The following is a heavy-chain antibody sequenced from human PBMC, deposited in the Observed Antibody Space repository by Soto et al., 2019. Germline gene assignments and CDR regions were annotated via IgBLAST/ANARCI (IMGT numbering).Heavy chain of an antibody. CDR3: ARTSYGSGSLLFDY. CDR1: GFSLSTSGMR. J-gene: IGHJ4*02. Sequence: SGPTLVNPTQTLTLTCTFSGFSLSTSGMRVSWIRQPPGKALEWLARIDWDDDKFYSTSLKTRLTISKDTSKNQVVLTMTNMDPVDTATYYCARTSYGSGSLLFDYWGQGTLVTVSS. V-gene: IGHV2-70*04. D-gene: IGHD3-10*01. CDR2: IDWDDDK.